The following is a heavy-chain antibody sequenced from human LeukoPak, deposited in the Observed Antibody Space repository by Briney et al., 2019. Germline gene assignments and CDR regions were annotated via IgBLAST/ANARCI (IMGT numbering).Heavy chain of an antibody. CDR1: GYTFTDYY. D-gene: IGHD3-10*02. Sequence: ASVKVSCKASGYTFTDYYLHWVRQAPGQGLEWMGWIKSNSGGIHYAQKFQDRVSMTRDTSINTVYMELSSLRSDDTAVYYCAREPRINMSPDAFDFWGQGTMVTVSS. J-gene: IGHJ3*01. CDR3: AREPRINMSPDAFDF. V-gene: IGHV1-2*02. CDR2: IKSNSGGI.